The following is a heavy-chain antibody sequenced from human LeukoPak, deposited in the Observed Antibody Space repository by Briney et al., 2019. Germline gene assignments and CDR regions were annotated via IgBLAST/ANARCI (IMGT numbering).Heavy chain of an antibody. D-gene: IGHD1-26*01. CDR2: IYYSGSN. CDR1: GGSISSSSYY. CDR3: ARLDDSGSYPYYYYSMDV. J-gene: IGHJ6*03. Sequence: SETLSLTCTVSGGSISSSSYYWGWIRQPPGKGLEWIGSIYYSGSNYYNPSLKSRVTISVDTSKNQFSLTLSSVTAADTAVYYCARLDDSGSYPYYYYSMDVWGKGTTVTVSS. V-gene: IGHV4-39*07.